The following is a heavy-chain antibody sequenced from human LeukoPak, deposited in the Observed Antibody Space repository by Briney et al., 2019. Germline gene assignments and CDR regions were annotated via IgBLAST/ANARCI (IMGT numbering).Heavy chain of an antibody. Sequence: GGSLRLSCAASGFTFSDYGMHWNRLAPGKGLEWVAFIRYDGSDKYYADSVKGRFTISRDNSKNTLYVQMNTLRAEDTAVYYCAKDIGRSSYYYFDYWGQGTLVTVSS. CDR3: AKDIGRSSYYYFDY. CDR2: IRYDGSDK. D-gene: IGHD6-13*01. V-gene: IGHV3-30*02. J-gene: IGHJ4*02. CDR1: GFTFSDYG.